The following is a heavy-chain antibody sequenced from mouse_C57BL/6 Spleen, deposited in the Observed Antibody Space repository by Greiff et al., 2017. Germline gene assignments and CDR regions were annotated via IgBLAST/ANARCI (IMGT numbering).Heavy chain of an antibody. CDR1: GYTFTSYW. J-gene: IGHJ2*01. Sequence: QVHVKQPGAELVKPGASVKLSCKASGYTFTSYWMHWVKQRPGQGLEWIGMIHPNSGSTNYNEKFKSKATLTVDKSSSTAYMQLSSLTSEYSAVYYCARSGTTAVEDYWGQGTTLTVSS. CDR2: IHPNSGST. CDR3: ARSGTTAVEDY. V-gene: IGHV1-64*01. D-gene: IGHD1-1*01.